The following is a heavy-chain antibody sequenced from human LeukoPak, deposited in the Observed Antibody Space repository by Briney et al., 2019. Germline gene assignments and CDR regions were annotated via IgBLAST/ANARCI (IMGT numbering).Heavy chain of an antibody. Sequence: PGGSLRLSCAASGVMFPSYWMTWVRQAPGKGLEWVANIKQDGSEKYYVDSVEGRFTISRDNAKNSVYLQMNSLRAEDTAVYYCARRHHFGFLDSWGQGTLVTVSS. J-gene: IGHJ4*02. CDR3: ARRHHFGFLDS. CDR2: IKQDGSEK. V-gene: IGHV3-7*04. CDR1: GVMFPSYW. D-gene: IGHD3-10*01.